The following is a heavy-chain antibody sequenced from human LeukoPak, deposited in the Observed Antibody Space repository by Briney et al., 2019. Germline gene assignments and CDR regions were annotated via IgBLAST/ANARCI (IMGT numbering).Heavy chain of an antibody. D-gene: IGHD3-22*01. CDR3: ARTQYFYDSSGYSYPYFDS. J-gene: IGHJ4*02. CDR2: IYHSEST. CDR1: GYSISSGYY. V-gene: IGHV4-38-2*02. Sequence: SETLSLTCTVSGYSISSGYYWGWIRQPPGKGLEWIGSIYHSESTYYNPSLKSRVTISVDTSKNRVSLKLTSVTAADTALYYCARTQYFYDSSGYSYPYFDSWGQGALVTVSS.